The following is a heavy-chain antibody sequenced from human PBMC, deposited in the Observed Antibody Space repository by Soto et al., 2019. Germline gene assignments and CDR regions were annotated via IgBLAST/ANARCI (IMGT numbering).Heavy chain of an antibody. CDR1: GFTVSSNY. Sequence: EVQLVETGGGLIQPGGSLRLSCAASGFTVSSNYMSWVRQAPGKGLEWVSVIYSGGSTYYADSVTGRFTISRDNPKNTLYLQMNSLRAEDTAVYYCAREGRGWNCFDYWGQGTLVSVSS. V-gene: IGHV3-53*02. D-gene: IGHD6-19*01. CDR3: AREGRGWNCFDY. J-gene: IGHJ4*02. CDR2: IYSGGST.